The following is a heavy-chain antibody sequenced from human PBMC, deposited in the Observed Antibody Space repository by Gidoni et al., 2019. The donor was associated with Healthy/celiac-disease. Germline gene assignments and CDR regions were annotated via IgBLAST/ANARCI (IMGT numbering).Heavy chain of an antibody. V-gene: IGHV3-72*01. CDR2: TRNKANSYTT. D-gene: IGHD6-13*01. Sequence: EVQLVESGGGLVNPGGSLGLSCAASGFPCSDHYMDWVRQAPGKGLEWVGRTRNKANSYTTEYAASVKGRFTISRDDSKNSLYLQMNSLKTEDTAVYYCARDLGSSWYDYWGQGTLVTVSS. J-gene: IGHJ4*02. CDR3: ARDLGSSWYDY. CDR1: GFPCSDHY.